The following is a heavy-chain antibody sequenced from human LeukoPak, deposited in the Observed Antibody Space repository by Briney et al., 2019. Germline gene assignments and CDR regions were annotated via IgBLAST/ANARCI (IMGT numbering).Heavy chain of an antibody. V-gene: IGHV3-23*01. J-gene: IGHJ4*02. Sequence: PGGSLRLSCAASGFTFSSYAMSWVRQAPGKGLEWVSAISGSGGSTYYADYVKGRFTISRDNSKNTLYLQMNSLRAEDTAVYYCAKCPPGDFWSGSYFDYWGQGTLVTVSS. CDR3: AKCPPGDFWSGSYFDY. CDR2: ISGSGGST. D-gene: IGHD3-3*01. CDR1: GFTFSSYA.